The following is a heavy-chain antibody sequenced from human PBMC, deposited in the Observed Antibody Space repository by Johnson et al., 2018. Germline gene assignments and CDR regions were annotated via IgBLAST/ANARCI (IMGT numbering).Heavy chain of an antibody. J-gene: IGHJ6*02. CDR3: ARDGGVGGPSPHYYYGMDV. D-gene: IGHD1-26*01. V-gene: IGHV3-7*01. Sequence: VQLVQSGGGLVQPGGSLRLSCAASGFTFTSYWMGWVRQAPGKGLEGVANIKQDESEKHNVDSVKGRFTISRDNAKNSLYLQMNSLRVEDTAVYYGARDGGVGGPSPHYYYGMDVWGQGTMVTVSS. CDR1: GFTFTSYW. CDR2: IKQDESEK.